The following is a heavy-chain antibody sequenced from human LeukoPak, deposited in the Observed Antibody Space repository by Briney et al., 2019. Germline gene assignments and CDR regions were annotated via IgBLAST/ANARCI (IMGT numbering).Heavy chain of an antibody. CDR1: GFPFSSYG. V-gene: IGHV3-33*01. Sequence: PGGSLRLSCAASGFPFSSYGMHWVRQAPGKGLEWVAVIWYDGSNKYYADSVKGRFTISRDNSKNTLYLQMNSLRAEDTAVYYCARDAVYYYGSGSYYFIDYWGQGTLVTVSS. J-gene: IGHJ4*02. CDR2: IWYDGSNK. CDR3: ARDAVYYYGSGSYYFIDY. D-gene: IGHD3-10*01.